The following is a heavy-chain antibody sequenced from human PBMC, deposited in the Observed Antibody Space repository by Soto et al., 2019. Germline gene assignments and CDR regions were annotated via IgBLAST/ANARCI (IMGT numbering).Heavy chain of an antibody. J-gene: IGHJ4*02. CDR1: GFTFSSYA. V-gene: IGHV3-23*01. Sequence: GGSLRLSCAASGFTFSSYAMSWVRQAPGKGLEWVSAISGSGGSTYYADSVKGRFTISRDNSKNTLYLQMNSLRAEDTAVYYCAKTPVYYYDSSGYYFFDYWGQGTLVTVSS. D-gene: IGHD3-22*01. CDR3: AKTPVYYYDSSGYYFFDY. CDR2: ISGSGGST.